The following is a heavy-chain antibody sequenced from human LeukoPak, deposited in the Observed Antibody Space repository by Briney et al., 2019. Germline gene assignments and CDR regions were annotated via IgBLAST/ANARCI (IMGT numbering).Heavy chain of an antibody. CDR2: ITSQNGNV. CDR1: GYSFTNFG. Sequence: ASVRVSCKTSGYSFTNFGLSWVRQAPGQGLEWMGWITSQNGNVNYAQRFQGRVTITTDTSTSTAHMELRSLKSDDTAVYYCAREVVNYYGSGSYFSQNYYGMDVWGQGTTVTVSS. CDR3: AREVVNYYGSGSYFSQNYYGMDV. V-gene: IGHV1-18*01. D-gene: IGHD3-10*01. J-gene: IGHJ6*02.